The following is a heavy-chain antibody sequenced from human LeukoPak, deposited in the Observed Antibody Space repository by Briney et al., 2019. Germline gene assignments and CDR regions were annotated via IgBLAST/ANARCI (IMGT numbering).Heavy chain of an antibody. J-gene: IGHJ3*02. CDR1: GGSIRSYS. CDR3: ARANYYDSSGYSRGAFDI. CDR2: IHHSRST. D-gene: IGHD3-22*01. Sequence: SETLSLTCTVSGGSIRSYSWSWIRQPPGSGLEWIGYIHHSRSTNYNPSLKSRVTVSVDTSKNQFSLILSSVTAADTAVYYCARANYYDSSGYSRGAFDIWGQGTMVTVSS. V-gene: IGHV4-59*08.